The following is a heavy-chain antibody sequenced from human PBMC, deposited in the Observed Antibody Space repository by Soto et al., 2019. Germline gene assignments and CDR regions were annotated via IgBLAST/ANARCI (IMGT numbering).Heavy chain of an antibody. V-gene: IGHV3-30*18. D-gene: IGHD5-12*01. CDR1: GFTFSSYG. CDR2: ISYDGSNK. J-gene: IGHJ2*01. Sequence: QVQLVESGGGVVQPGRSLRLSCAASGFTFSSYGMHWVRQAPGKGLEWVAVISYDGSNKYYADSVKGRFTISRDNSKNTLDLQMNSLRAEDTAVYYCAKDIVAVAPYWYFDLWGRGTLVTVSS. CDR3: AKDIVAVAPYWYFDL.